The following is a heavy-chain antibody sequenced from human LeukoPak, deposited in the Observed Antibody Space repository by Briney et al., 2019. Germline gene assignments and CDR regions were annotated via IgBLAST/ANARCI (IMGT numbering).Heavy chain of an antibody. CDR3: ARAPYDYDFWSGYQNY. CDR2: INHSGST. D-gene: IGHD3-3*01. Sequence: TSETLSLTCAVYGGSFSGYYWSWIRRPPGKGLEWIGEINHSGSTNYNPSLKSRVTISVDTSKNQFSLKLSSVTAADTAVYYCARAPYDYDFWSGYQNYWGQGTLVTVSS. CDR1: GGSFSGYY. V-gene: IGHV4-34*01. J-gene: IGHJ4*02.